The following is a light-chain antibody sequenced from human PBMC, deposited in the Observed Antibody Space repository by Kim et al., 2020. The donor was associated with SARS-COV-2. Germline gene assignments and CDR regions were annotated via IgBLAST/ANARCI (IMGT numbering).Light chain of an antibody. CDR3: QVWDSSSDHVV. Sequence: APGKAARITRRGNNIGTKGVHWYQQKPGQTPVLVIYYDSDRPSGIPERFSGSNSGNTATLTITRVEAGDEADYYCQVWDSSSDHVVFGGGTKLTVL. CDR1: NIGTKG. CDR2: YDS. V-gene: IGLV3-21*04. J-gene: IGLJ2*01.